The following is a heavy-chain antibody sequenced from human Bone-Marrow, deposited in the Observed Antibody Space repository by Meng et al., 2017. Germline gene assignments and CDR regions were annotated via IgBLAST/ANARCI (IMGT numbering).Heavy chain of an antibody. CDR3: AKDMSRTTVTEEYYYYYGMDF. D-gene: IGHD4-17*01. V-gene: IGHV3-43D*04. Sequence: GESLKISCAASGFTFDDYAMHWVRQAPGKGLEWVSLISWDGCSTYYADSVKGRFTISRDNSKNSLYLQMNSLRAEDTALYYCAKDMSRTTVTEEYYYYYGMDFWGQGTMVTVSS. J-gene: IGHJ6*02. CDR2: ISWDGCST. CDR1: GFTFDDYA.